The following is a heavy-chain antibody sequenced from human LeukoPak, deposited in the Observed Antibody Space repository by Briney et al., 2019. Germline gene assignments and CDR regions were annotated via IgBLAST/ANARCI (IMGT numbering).Heavy chain of an antibody. CDR2: IRYDGSNK. V-gene: IGHV3-30*02. CDR3: AKGPSRSGSYYSDVDY. D-gene: IGHD3-10*01. Sequence: GGSLRLSCAASGFTFSSYGMHWVRQAPGKGLQWVACIRYDGSNKYYADSVKGRFTISRDNSKNTLYLQMNSLRAEDTAVYYCAKGPSRSGSYYSDVDYWGQGTLVTVSS. J-gene: IGHJ4*02. CDR1: GFTFSSYG.